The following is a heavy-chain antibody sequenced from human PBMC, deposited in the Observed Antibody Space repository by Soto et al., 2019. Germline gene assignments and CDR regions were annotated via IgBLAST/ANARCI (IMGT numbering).Heavy chain of an antibody. CDR3: ARDYPQFGDSSSRYYYYGMDV. CDR1: GDTFTGYY. J-gene: IGHJ6*02. D-gene: IGHD6-6*01. CDR2: INPNSGGT. V-gene: IGHV1-2*04. Sequence: ASVKVSCKASGDTFTGYYMHWVRQAPGQGLEWMGWINPNSGGTNYAQKFQGWVTMTRDTSISTAYMELSRLRSDDTAVYYCARDYPQFGDSSSRYYYYGMDVWGQGTTVTVSS.